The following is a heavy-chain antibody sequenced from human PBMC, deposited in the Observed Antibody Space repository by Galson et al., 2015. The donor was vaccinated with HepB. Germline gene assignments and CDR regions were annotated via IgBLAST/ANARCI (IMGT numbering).Heavy chain of an antibody. D-gene: IGHD5-18*01. CDR1: GFAFDSHA. CDR3: AKGYGLFDS. J-gene: IGHJ5*01. V-gene: IGHV3-23*01. CDR2: ISGNGDST. Sequence: SLRLSCAASGFAFDSHAMSWVRQAPGRGLEWISGISGNGDSTLYADSVKGRFTVSRDNSNNMLYLQMNSLRAEDAGLYFCAKGYGLFDSWAQGILVTVSS.